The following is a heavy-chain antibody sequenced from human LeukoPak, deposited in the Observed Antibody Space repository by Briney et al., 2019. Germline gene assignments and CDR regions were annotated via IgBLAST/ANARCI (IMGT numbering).Heavy chain of an antibody. Sequence: SETLSLTCTVSGVSISSYYWSWIRQPPGKGLEWIGYIYYSGSTNYNPSLKSRVTISVDTSKNQFSLKLSSVTAADTAMYYCARHSRAATASPDAFDIWGQGTMVTVSS. CDR3: ARHSRAATASPDAFDI. V-gene: IGHV4-59*08. CDR1: GVSISSYY. CDR2: IYYSGST. D-gene: IGHD1-26*01. J-gene: IGHJ3*02.